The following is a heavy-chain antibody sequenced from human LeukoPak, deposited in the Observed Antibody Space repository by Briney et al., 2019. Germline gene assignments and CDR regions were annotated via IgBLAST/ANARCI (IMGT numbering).Heavy chain of an antibody. CDR2: ISYDGSNK. CDR1: GLTFNSYG. CDR3: AKDLRYCSSTSCYAGYYYYGMDV. Sequence: QPGRSPRLSCAASGLTFNSYGMHWVRQAPGKGLEWVAVISYDGSNKYYADSVKGRFTISRDNSKNTLYLQMNSLRAEDTAVYYCAKDLRYCSSTSCYAGYYYYGMDVWGQGTTVTVSS. V-gene: IGHV3-30*18. J-gene: IGHJ6*02. D-gene: IGHD2-2*01.